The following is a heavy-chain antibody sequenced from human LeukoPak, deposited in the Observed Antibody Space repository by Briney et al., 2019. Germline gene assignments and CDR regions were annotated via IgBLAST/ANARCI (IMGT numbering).Heavy chain of an antibody. J-gene: IGHJ4*02. CDR3: AIEMATITSNFDY. CDR2: INPNSGGT. CDR1: GYTFTGYY. D-gene: IGHD5-24*01. V-gene: IGHV1-2*06. Sequence: ASVTVSCKASGYTFTGYYMHWVRQAPGQGLEWMGRINPNSGGTNYAQKFQGRVTMTRDTSISTAYMELSRLRSDDTAVYYCAIEMATITSNFDYWGQGTLVTVSS.